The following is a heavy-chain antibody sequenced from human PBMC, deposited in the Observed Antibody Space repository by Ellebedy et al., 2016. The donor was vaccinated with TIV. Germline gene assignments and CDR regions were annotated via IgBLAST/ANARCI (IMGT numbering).Heavy chain of an antibody. CDR2: IPYDESYE. J-gene: IGHJ4*02. V-gene: IGHV3-30*02. D-gene: IGHD3-10*01. CDR3: AKGYGSGSFIFDF. Sequence: GESLKISCAASGVTFSNYAMHWVRQTPGKRLEWVASIPYDESYENYADSVKGRFTISRDNSKNTLYLQMTSLRAEDTAVYYCAKGYGSGSFIFDFWGKGILVTVSS. CDR1: GVTFSNYA.